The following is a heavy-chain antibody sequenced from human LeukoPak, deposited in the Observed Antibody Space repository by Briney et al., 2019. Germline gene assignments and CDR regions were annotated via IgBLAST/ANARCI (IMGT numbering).Heavy chain of an antibody. V-gene: IGHV1-46*01. J-gene: IGHJ6*02. D-gene: IGHD6-19*01. CDR2: INPSGGST. Sequence: ASVKVSCKASGYTFTSYYMHWVRQAPGQGLEWMGIINPSGGSTSYAQKFQGRVTMTRDTSTSTVYMELSSLRSEDTAVYYCAGDSVGGWPLYYYGMDVWGQGTTVTVSS. CDR1: GYTFTSYY. CDR3: AGDSVGGWPLYYYGMDV.